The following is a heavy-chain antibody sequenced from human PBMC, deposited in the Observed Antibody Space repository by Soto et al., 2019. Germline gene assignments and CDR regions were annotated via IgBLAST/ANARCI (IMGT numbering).Heavy chain of an antibody. CDR1: GYTFTSYY. CDR3: ARRLLLSTTGTTDAFDI. J-gene: IGHJ3*02. CDR2: INPSGGST. D-gene: IGHD1-1*01. V-gene: IGHV1-46*01. Sequence: ASVKVSCKASGYTFTSYYMHWVRQAPGQGLEWMGIINPSGGSTSYAQKFQGRVTMTRDTSTSTVYMELSSLRSEDTAVYYCARRLLLSTTGTTDAFDIWGQGTMVTVSS.